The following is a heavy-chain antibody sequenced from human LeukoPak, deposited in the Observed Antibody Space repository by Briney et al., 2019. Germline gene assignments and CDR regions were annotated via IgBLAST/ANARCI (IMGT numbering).Heavy chain of an antibody. V-gene: IGHV1-18*04. D-gene: IGHD3-10*01. CDR1: GYTFTSYG. J-gene: IGHJ5*02. CDR3: ARAKESITMVRGVRNWFDP. CDR2: ISAYNGNT. Sequence: PGASVKVSCKASGYTFTSYGISWVRQAPGQGLEWMGWISAYNGNTNYAQKLQGRVTMTTDTSTSTAYMELRSLRSDDTAVYYCARAKESITMVRGVRNWFDPWGQGTLVTVSS.